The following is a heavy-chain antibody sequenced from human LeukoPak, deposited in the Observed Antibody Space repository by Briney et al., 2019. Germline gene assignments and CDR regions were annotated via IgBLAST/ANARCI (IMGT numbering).Heavy chain of an antibody. Sequence: SGGSLRLSCAASGFTFSDYYMSWIRQAPGKGLEWISYISSSSGSTIFYADSVKGRFTISRDNAKNSLYLQMNSLRAEDTAVYYCARDSTAALFDYWGQGTLVTVSS. J-gene: IGHJ4*02. V-gene: IGHV3-11*04. CDR1: GFTFSDYY. CDR2: ISSSSGSTI. D-gene: IGHD2-2*01. CDR3: ARDSTAALFDY.